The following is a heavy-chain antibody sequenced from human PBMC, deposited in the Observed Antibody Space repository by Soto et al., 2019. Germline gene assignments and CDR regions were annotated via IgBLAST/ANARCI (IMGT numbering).Heavy chain of an antibody. D-gene: IGHD6-6*01. CDR1: GFTFRSYA. Sequence: EVQLLESGGGLVQPGGSLRLSCAASGFTFRSYAMSWVRQAPGKGLEWVSGISGTGSTTYYAGSVKGRFTISRDNSKNTLYLQMNSLIADDTAVYSCARVGYSSSENYYNYYGMDVWGPGTTVTVSS. CDR3: ARVGYSSSENYYNYYGMDV. CDR2: ISGTGSTT. V-gene: IGHV3-23*01. J-gene: IGHJ6*02.